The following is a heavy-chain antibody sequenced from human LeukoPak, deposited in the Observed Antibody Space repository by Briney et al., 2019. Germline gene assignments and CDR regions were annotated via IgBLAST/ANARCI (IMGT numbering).Heavy chain of an antibody. J-gene: IGHJ4*02. CDR2: ISGSGGST. CDR1: GFTFSSYG. CDR3: ARVDSYYDIWSQDY. Sequence: PGGSLRLSCAASGFTFSSYGMSWVRQAPGKGLEWVSAISGSGGSTYYADSVKGRFTISRDNSKNTLYLQMNSLRAEDTAVYYCARVDSYYDIWSQDYWGQGTLVTVSS. D-gene: IGHD3-9*01. V-gene: IGHV3-23*01.